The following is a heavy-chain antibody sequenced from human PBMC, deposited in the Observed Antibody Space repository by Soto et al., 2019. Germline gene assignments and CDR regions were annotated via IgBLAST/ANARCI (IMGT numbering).Heavy chain of an antibody. CDR3: AKGFIVVVTVIRPDDSFDV. J-gene: IGHJ3*01. CDR1: GFTFGNYG. Sequence: EVQLLESGGGLVQPGGSLRLSCAASGFTFGNYGMNWVRQAPGKGLKWVSGISGGGGSTYYADSVKGRFTISRDPSKNTVFLEMNSLRAEDTAVYYCAKGFIVVVTVIRPDDSFDVWGQGTLVTVSS. V-gene: IGHV3-23*01. CDR2: ISGGGGST. D-gene: IGHD2-21*02.